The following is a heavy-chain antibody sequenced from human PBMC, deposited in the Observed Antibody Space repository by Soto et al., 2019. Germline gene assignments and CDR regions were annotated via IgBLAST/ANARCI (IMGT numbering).Heavy chain of an antibody. V-gene: IGHV4-31*03. CDR1: GGSISSGGYY. Sequence: SETLSLTCTVSGGSISSGGYYWSWIRQHPGKGLEWIGYIYYSGSTYYNPSLKSRVTISVDTSKNQFSLKLSSVTAADTAVYYCATYDSSDYYSGSPIGWFDPWGQATLVTVSS. J-gene: IGHJ5*02. CDR3: ATYDSSDYYSGSPIGWFDP. D-gene: IGHD3-22*01. CDR2: IYYSGST.